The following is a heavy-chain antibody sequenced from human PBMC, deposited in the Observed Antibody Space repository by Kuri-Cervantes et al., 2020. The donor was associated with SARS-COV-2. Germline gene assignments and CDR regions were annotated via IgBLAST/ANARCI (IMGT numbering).Heavy chain of an antibody. CDR3: ARTTRDFWSGYYPLDY. D-gene: IGHD3-3*01. V-gene: IGHV1-2*02. J-gene: IGHJ4*02. CDR2: INPNSGGT. CDR1: GYTFTGYY. Sequence: ASVKVSCKAPGYTFTGYYMHWVRQAPGQGLEWMGWINPNSGGTNYAQKFQGRVTITRNTSISTAYMELSSLRSEDTAVYYCARTTRDFWSGYYPLDYWGQGTLVTVSS.